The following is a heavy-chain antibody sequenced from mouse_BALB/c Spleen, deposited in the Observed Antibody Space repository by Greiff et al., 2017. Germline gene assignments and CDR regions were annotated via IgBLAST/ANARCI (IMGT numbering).Heavy chain of an antibody. J-gene: IGHJ1*01. V-gene: IGHV3-6*02. CDR1: GYSITSGYY. CDR2: ISYDGSN. CDR3: AWRYFDV. Sequence: EVQLVESGPGLVKPSQSLSLTCSVTGYSITSGYYWNWIRQFPGNKLEWMGYISYDGSNNYNPSLKNRISITRDTSKNQFFLKLNSVTTEDTATYYCAWRYFDVWGAGTTVTVSS.